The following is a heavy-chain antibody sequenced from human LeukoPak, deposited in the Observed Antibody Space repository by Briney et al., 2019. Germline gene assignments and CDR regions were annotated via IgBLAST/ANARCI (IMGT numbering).Heavy chain of an antibody. J-gene: IGHJ4*02. D-gene: IGHD2-2*01. CDR3: AKDSPGRIVEVPAAPFDY. CDR2: ISYDGSNK. Sequence: GGSLRLSCAASGFTFSSYGMHWVRQAPGKGLEWVAVISYDGSNKYYADSVKGRFTISRDNSKNTLYLQMNSLRAEDTAVYYCAKDSPGRIVEVPAAPFDYWGQGTLVTVSS. CDR1: GFTFSSYG. V-gene: IGHV3-30*18.